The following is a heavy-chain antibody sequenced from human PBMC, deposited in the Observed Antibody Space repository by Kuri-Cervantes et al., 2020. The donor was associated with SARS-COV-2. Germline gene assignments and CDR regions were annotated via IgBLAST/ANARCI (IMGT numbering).Heavy chain of an antibody. D-gene: IGHD3-3*01. CDR3: ARDDPYYDFWSGYSPGLGMDV. CDR1: GFTFSSYS. J-gene: IGHJ6*02. CDR2: ISISSSYI. Sequence: GGSLRLSCAASGFTFSSYSMNWVRQAPGKGLEWVSSISISSSYIYYADSVKGRFTISRDNAKNSLYLQMNSLRAEDTAVYYCARDDPYYDFWSGYSPGLGMDVWGQGTTVTVSS. V-gene: IGHV3-21*04.